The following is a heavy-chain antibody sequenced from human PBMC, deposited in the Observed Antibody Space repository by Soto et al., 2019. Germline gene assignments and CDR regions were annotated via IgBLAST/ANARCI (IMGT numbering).Heavy chain of an antibody. D-gene: IGHD6-13*01. CDR1: GYTFTGYY. J-gene: IGHJ6*02. CDR2: INPNSGGT. Sequence: ASVKVSCKASGYTFTGYYMHWVRQAPGQGLEWMGWINPNSGGTNYAQKFQGWVIMTRDTSISTAYMELTRLSSDDTAVYYCARGGSSWYPYRMDVWGQGTTVTVSS. CDR3: ARGGSSWYPYRMDV. V-gene: IGHV1-2*04.